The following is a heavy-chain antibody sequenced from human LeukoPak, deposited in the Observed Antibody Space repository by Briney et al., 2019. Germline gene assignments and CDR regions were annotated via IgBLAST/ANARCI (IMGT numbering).Heavy chain of an antibody. J-gene: IGHJ4*02. D-gene: IGHD3-22*01. CDR1: GFTFSSYA. Sequence: PGGSLRLSCAASGFTFSSYAMSWVRQAPGKGPEWVSKISSGSTTKSYADSVKGRFTISRDNVKNALYLQMNSLRDEDTAVYYCARDREYYNSSGYHYVYYFDYWGQGTPVTVSS. V-gene: IGHV3-48*02. CDR2: ISSGSTTK. CDR3: ARDREYYNSSGYHYVYYFDY.